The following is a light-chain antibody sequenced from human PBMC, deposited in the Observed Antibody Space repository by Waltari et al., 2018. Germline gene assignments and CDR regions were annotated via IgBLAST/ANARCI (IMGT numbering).Light chain of an antibody. J-gene: IGLJ3*02. V-gene: IGLV4-69*01. CDR1: SGHSSNV. Sequence: QLVLTQSPSASASLGASVKLTCTLSSGHSSNVIAWLQQQPEKGPRYLMKVNSDGSHSKGDKVPDRFSASSSGAEHYLTISSLQSEDEADYYCQTGCHGTWVFGGGTKLTVL. CDR3: QTGCHGTWV. CDR2: VNSDGSH.